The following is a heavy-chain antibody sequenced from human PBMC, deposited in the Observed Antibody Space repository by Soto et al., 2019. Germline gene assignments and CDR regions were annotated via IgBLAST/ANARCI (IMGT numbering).Heavy chain of an antibody. CDR3: AYRRGYWNFQNCTGSYAIAV. D-gene: IGHD2-15*01. CDR1: GFSLSSSGVG. CDR2: IYWDDDK. V-gene: IGHV2-5*02. Sequence: QITLKESGRALLKPTQTLTLTCTFSGFSLSSSGVGVGWIRQSPGKDLEWLALIYWDDDKWFSPPLKSRLTVTKDTAKTLVVITMTNIPPVDTATYYCAYRRGYWNFQNCTGSYAIAVWGPASTVTVS. J-gene: IGHJ6*02.